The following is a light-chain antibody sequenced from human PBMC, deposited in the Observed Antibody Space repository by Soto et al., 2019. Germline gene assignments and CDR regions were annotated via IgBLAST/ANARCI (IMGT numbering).Light chain of an antibody. Sequence: EVMLSQSACTLSLSTGERATLSCRASQSVSNNYLAWYQQKPGQAPRLLIYGASNRATGIPDRFSGSGSGTDFTLTISRLEPEDFAVYYCQQYGSSGTFAQRTKVAIK. CDR1: QSVSNNY. CDR2: GAS. CDR3: QQYGSSGT. V-gene: IGKV3-20*01. J-gene: IGKJ1*01.